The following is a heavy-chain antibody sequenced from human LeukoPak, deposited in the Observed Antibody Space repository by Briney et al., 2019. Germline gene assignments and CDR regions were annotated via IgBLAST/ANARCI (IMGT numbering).Heavy chain of an antibody. CDR2: IKEDGSER. CDR3: ARVTPKRTPYYDFWSGWSSVDPDPNRYFDY. CDR1: AFIFSGHW. D-gene: IGHD3-3*01. V-gene: IGHV3-7*01. Sequence: PGGSLRLSCEGSAFIFSGHWMNWVRQTPGKGLEWVASIKEDGSERQYVDSVKGRFTISRDNAKNSLYLQMNSLRAEDTAVYYCARVTPKRTPYYDFWSGWSSVDPDPNRYFDYWGQGTLVTVSS. J-gene: IGHJ4*02.